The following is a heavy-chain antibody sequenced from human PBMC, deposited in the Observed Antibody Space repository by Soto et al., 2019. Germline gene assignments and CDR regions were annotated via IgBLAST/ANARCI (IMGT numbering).Heavy chain of an antibody. V-gene: IGHV1-69*06. Sequence: QVHLVQSGAEVKKPGSSVKVSCRASEGTFSSYAISWVRQAPGQGLEWMGGVIPIFGTTTYAQKFQGRVTITVDKSTNAYMELSSLIAEDTAVYFWARVRYSSSWVGAQNYHYGMDIWGQGNTVTVSS. D-gene: IGHD6-13*01. CDR3: ARVRYSSSWVGAQNYHYGMDI. J-gene: IGHJ6*02. CDR2: VIPIFGTT. CDR1: EGTFSSYA.